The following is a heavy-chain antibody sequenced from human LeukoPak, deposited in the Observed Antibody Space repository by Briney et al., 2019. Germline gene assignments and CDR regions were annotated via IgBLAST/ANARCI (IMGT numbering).Heavy chain of an antibody. J-gene: IGHJ4*02. CDR3: ARDTGWYYDILTGYQKEDDY. Sequence: PGTSLRLSCKASGFIFNDYAMHWVRQAPGKGLEWVAVMSADGINTFYAASVRGRFTISRDDSQATVNLQMNSLTSEDTAVYYCARDTGWYYDILTGYQKEDDYWGQGTLVTVSS. D-gene: IGHD3-9*01. CDR1: GFIFNDYA. CDR2: MSADGINT. V-gene: IGHV3-30-3*01.